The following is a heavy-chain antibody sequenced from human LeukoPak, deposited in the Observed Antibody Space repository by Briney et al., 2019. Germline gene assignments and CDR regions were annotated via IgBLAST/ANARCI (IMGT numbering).Heavy chain of an antibody. D-gene: IGHD3-10*01. V-gene: IGHV4-4*07. Sequence: SETLSLTCTVSGGSISSYYWSWIRQPAGKGLEWIGRIYTSGSTNYNPSLKSRVTMSVDTSKNQFSLKLSSVTAADTAVYYCARVGWGVRGLSYYYYMDVWGKGTTVTISS. CDR3: ARVGWGVRGLSYYYYMDV. J-gene: IGHJ6*03. CDR2: IYTSGST. CDR1: GGSISSYY.